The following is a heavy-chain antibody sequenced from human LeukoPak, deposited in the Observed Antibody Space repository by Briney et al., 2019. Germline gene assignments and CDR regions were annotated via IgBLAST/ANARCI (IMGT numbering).Heavy chain of an antibody. CDR3: AREYYDILTSSLDY. J-gene: IGHJ4*02. CDR1: GYRFTGYY. V-gene: IGHV1-2*02. Sequence: ASVKVSCKASGYRFTGYYIHWVRQAPGQGLEWMGWINPHSGGTKFAQKFQGRVTMTRDTSISTAYMEVSRLRSDDAAVYYCAREYYDILTSSLDYWGQGTLVTVSS. CDR2: INPHSGGT. D-gene: IGHD3-9*01.